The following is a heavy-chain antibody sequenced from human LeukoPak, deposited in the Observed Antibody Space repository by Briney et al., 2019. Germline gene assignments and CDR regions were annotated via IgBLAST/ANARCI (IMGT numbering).Heavy chain of an antibody. V-gene: IGHV5-51*01. D-gene: IGHD2-2*01. J-gene: IGHJ4*02. Sequence: GESLKISCKGSGYSFTSYWIGWVRRIPGKALERLGIFYPGDSDTRYSPSFQGQFTISADKSIRTAYLQWSSLKASDTAMEYCARLGYCSSTSFHILGPWIDYWGLGTLVTVSS. CDR1: GYSFTSYW. CDR3: ARLGYCSSTSFHILGPWIDY. CDR2: FYPGDSDT.